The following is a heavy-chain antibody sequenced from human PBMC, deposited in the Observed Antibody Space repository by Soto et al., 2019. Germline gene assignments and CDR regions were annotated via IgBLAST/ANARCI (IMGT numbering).Heavy chain of an antibody. Sequence: GGSLRLSCAASGFTFSSYAMSWVRQAPGKGLEWVSAISGSGGSTYYADSVKGRFTISRDNSKNTLYLQMNSLRAEDTAVYYYAKDGYCTNVVCYTDFQHWGQGTLVTVSS. J-gene: IGHJ1*01. CDR2: ISGSGGST. V-gene: IGHV3-23*01. CDR1: GFTFSSYA. CDR3: AKDGYCTNVVCYTDFQH. D-gene: IGHD2-8*01.